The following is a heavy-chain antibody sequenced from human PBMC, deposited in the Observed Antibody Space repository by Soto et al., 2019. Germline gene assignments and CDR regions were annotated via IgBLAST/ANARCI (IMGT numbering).Heavy chain of an antibody. Sequence: EVQLVESGGVVVQPGGSLRLSCAASGFKFDDYTMHWVRQAPGKGLEWVSLINWDGSSTYYADSVKGRFTISRDNSKNSLYLQMNSLGTEDTALYYCAKATLGYFDYWGQGTMVTVSS. CDR3: AKATLGYFDY. V-gene: IGHV3-43*01. D-gene: IGHD7-27*01. CDR1: GFKFDDYT. J-gene: IGHJ4*02. CDR2: INWDGSST.